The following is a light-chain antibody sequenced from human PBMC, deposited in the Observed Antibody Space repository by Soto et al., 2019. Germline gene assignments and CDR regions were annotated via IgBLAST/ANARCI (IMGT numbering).Light chain of an antibody. CDR2: DVS. CDR3: SSYTTSNTRQIV. J-gene: IGLJ1*01. V-gene: IGLV2-14*03. Sequence: QSALNKPASVYGSPGQSITISCTGTSSDVGGYNYVSWYQHHPGKAPKLMIYDVSNRPSGVSNRFSGSKSGNTASLTISGLQPEDEADYYCSSYTTSNTRQIVFGTGTKVTVL. CDR1: SSDVGGYNY.